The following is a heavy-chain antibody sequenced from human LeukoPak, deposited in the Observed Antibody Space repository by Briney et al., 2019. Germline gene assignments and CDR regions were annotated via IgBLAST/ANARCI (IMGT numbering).Heavy chain of an antibody. J-gene: IGHJ5*02. Sequence: PSETLSLTCTVSGGSISSYYWSWIRQPPGKGLEWIGYIYYSGSTNYNSSLKSRVTISVDTSKNQFSLKLSSVTAADTAVYYCARDNYYGSGSYWPWGQGTLVTVSS. CDR3: ARDNYYGSGSYWP. D-gene: IGHD3-10*01. CDR1: GGSISSYY. CDR2: IYYSGST. V-gene: IGHV4-59*01.